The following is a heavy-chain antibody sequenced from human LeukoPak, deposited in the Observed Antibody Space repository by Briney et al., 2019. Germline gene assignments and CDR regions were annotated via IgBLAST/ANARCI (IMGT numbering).Heavy chain of an antibody. CDR3: ARDGYYDSSGHSEFDD. CDR1: GGSISSYY. CDR2: IYYSGST. Sequence: SETLSLTCTVSGGSISSYYWSWIRQPPGKGLEWIGYIYYSGSTNYNPSLKSRVTISVDTSRNQCALKLSSVTAADTAVYYCARDGYYDSSGHSEFDDWGQGTLVTVSS. J-gene: IGHJ4*02. D-gene: IGHD3-22*01. V-gene: IGHV4-59*01.